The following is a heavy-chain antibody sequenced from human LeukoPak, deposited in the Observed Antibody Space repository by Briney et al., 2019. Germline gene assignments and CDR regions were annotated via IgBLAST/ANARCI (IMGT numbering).Heavy chain of an antibody. CDR3: AREKSVYDILTDYYKGPRYYYGMDV. Sequence: ASVKVSCKASGYTFTSYYMHWVRQAPGQGLEWMGIINPSGGSTSYAQKFQGRVTMTRDTSTSTVYMELSSRRSEDTAVYYCAREKSVYDILTDYYKGPRYYYGMDVWGKGTTVTVSS. CDR2: INPSGGST. V-gene: IGHV1-46*01. J-gene: IGHJ6*04. D-gene: IGHD3-9*01. CDR1: GYTFTSYY.